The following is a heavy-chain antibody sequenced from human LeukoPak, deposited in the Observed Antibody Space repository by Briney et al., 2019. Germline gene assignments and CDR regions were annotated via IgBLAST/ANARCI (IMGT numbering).Heavy chain of an antibody. D-gene: IGHD3-3*01. CDR2: IRYDGSNK. Sequence: GGSLRLSCAASGFTFSSYGMHWVRQAPGKGLEWVAFIRYDGSNKYYADSVKGRFTISRDNSKNTLYLQMNSLRAEDTAVYYCAKDKYNFWSGSNYYYMGVWGKGTTVTVSS. CDR1: GFTFSSYG. CDR3: AKDKYNFWSGSNYYYMGV. V-gene: IGHV3-30*02. J-gene: IGHJ6*03.